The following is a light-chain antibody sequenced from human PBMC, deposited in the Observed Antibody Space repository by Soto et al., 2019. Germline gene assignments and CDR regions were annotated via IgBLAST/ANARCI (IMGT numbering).Light chain of an antibody. Sequence: QSVLTQPPSVSGAPGQRVTISCTGSSSNIGAGFDVHWYQQLPATAPKLLIYGNNNRPSGVPDRISGSKSGTSASLAITGLQPEDEADYYCQSYDTSLSGLLFGGGTKLTVL. CDR1: SSNIGAGFD. CDR2: GNN. V-gene: IGLV1-40*01. CDR3: QSYDTSLSGLL. J-gene: IGLJ2*01.